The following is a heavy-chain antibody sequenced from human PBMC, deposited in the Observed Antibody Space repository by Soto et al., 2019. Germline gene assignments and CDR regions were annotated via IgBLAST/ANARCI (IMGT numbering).Heavy chain of an antibody. J-gene: IGHJ4*02. CDR1: GVSFIGYY. V-gene: IGHV4-34*01. Sequence: SETLSLTCAVYGVSFIGYYWSWILQPPGKGLEWIGEINHSGSTNYNPSLKSRVTISVDTSKNQFSLKLSSVTAADTAVYYCARVHEYWGQGTRVTVAS. CDR2: INHSGST. CDR3: ARVHEY.